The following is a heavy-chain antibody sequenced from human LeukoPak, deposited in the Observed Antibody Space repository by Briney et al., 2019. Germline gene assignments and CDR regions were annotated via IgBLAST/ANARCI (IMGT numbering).Heavy chain of an antibody. J-gene: IGHJ5*02. CDR2: INPNSGGT. CDR3: ARDPSVVVVAAMNWFDP. Sequence: ASVKVSCKASGYTFTSYYMHWVRQAPGQGLEWMGWINPNSGGTNYAQKFQGRVTMTRDTSISTAYIELSRLRSDDTAVYYCARDPSVVVVAAMNWFDPWGQGTLVTVSS. V-gene: IGHV1-2*02. CDR1: GYTFTSYY. D-gene: IGHD2-15*01.